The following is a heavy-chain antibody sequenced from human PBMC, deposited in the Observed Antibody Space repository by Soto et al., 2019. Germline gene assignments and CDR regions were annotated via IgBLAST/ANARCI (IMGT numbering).Heavy chain of an antibody. CDR3: AKPRQITSLLLYYFDY. V-gene: IGHV3-15*01. Sequence: GGSLRLSCAASGFTFNNAWMSWVRQAPGKGLEWVGRIKSKTDGGTTDYAAPVKGRFTISRDDSKNTLYLQMNSLKTEDTAVYYCAKPRQITSLLLYYFDYWGQGTLVTVSS. D-gene: IGHD2-15*01. CDR1: GFTFNNAW. J-gene: IGHJ4*02. CDR2: IKSKTDGGTT.